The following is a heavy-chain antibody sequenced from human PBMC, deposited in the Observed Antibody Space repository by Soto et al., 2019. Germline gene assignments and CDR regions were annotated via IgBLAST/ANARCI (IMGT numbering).Heavy chain of an antibody. J-gene: IGHJ4*02. Sequence: GGSLILSYLASGFTFSIYAMSWVRQAPGKGLEWVSAVSGSGDNTYYADSVKGRFTISRDNSKNTLYLQMSSLRAEDTALYYCAKRTFIAVAGTLDYWGQGTLVTVSS. CDR1: GFTFSIYA. CDR2: VSGSGDNT. D-gene: IGHD6-19*01. V-gene: IGHV3-23*01. CDR3: AKRTFIAVAGTLDY.